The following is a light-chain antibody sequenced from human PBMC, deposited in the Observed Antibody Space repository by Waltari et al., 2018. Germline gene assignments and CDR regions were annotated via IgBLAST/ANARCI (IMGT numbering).Light chain of an antibody. J-gene: IGLJ3*02. CDR3: QTGGHGTWV. Sequence: QLELTQSPSASASLGASVKLTCTLSGGHSSNVIAWHQQQPEKGPRYLMKVNSDGSHSKGDEIPDRFSGSSSGAERYLTISSVQSEDEADYYCQTGGHGTWVFGGGTKLTVL. CDR1: GGHSSNV. V-gene: IGLV4-69*01. CDR2: VNSDGSH.